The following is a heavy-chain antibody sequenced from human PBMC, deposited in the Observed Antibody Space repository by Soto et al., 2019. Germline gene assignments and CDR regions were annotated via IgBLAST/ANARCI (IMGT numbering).Heavy chain of an antibody. D-gene: IGHD6-13*01. CDR1: GYTFTGYG. CDR3: ARDLGQQLFDY. CDR2: ISAYNGNK. V-gene: IGHV1-18*01. J-gene: IGHJ4*02. Sequence: ASVKVSCKASGYTFTGYGISWVRQAPGQGLEWMGWISAYNGNKKYAQKLQGRVSMTTDTSTSTAYMELRSLRSDDTAVYYCARDLGQQLFDYWGQGTLVTVSS.